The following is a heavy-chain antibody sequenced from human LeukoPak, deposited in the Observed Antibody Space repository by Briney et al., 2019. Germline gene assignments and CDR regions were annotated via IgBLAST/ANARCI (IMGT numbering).Heavy chain of an antibody. CDR3: ARLTGVRHCTSTSCYALDAFDV. D-gene: IGHD2-2*01. CDR2: IYYSGNT. Sequence: SETLSLTCTVSGGSISYFYYWSWIRQPPGKGLEWIGYIYYSGNTNIDPSLKSRLTISVDTSKNQFSLDLRSVTAADTAVYYCARLTGVRHCTSTSCYALDAFDVWSQGTKVTVSS. J-gene: IGHJ3*01. CDR1: GGSISYFYY. V-gene: IGHV4-59*01.